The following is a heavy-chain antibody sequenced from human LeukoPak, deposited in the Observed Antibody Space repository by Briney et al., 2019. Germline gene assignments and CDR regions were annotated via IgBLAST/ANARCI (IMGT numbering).Heavy chain of an antibody. CDR3: TTIYFYYYDSSGYYSYFDY. V-gene: IGHV3-15*01. D-gene: IGHD3-22*01. J-gene: IGHJ4*02. CDR2: IKSKTDGGTT. Sequence: GGSLRLSCAASGFTFTNAWMSWVRQAPGKGLEWVGRIKSKTDGGTTDYAAPVKGRFTISRDDSKNTLYPQMNSLKTEDTAVYYCTTIYFYYYDSSGYYSYFDYWGQGTLVTVSS. CDR1: GFTFTNAW.